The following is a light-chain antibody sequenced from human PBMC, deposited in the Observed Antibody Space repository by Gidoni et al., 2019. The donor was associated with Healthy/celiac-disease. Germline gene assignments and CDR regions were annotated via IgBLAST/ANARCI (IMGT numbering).Light chain of an antibody. J-gene: IGKJ3*01. CDR2: AAS. CDR3: QQGYRTT. CDR1: QSISSY. V-gene: IGKV1-39*01. Sequence: DIQMTQSPSSLSASVGDRVTITCRASQSISSYLNWYQQKPGKDLKLLSYAASSLQRGVPTRFSGSGSGTDFTLTISSVQLEDFATYYCQQGYRTTFGHGTKVDIK.